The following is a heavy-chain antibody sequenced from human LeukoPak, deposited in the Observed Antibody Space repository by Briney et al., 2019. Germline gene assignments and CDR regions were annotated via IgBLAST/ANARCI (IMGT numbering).Heavy chain of an antibody. V-gene: IGHV3-30-3*01. J-gene: IGHJ6*03. Sequence: GGSLRLSCAASGFTFSSYWMSWVRQAPGKGLEWVAVISYDGSNKYYADSVKGRFTISRDNSKNTLYLQMNSLRAEDTAVYYCWGYGGNSDYPPYYYYYYMDVWGKGTTVTVSS. CDR1: GFTFSSYW. CDR3: WGYGGNSDYPPYYYYYYMDV. CDR2: ISYDGSNK. D-gene: IGHD4-23*01.